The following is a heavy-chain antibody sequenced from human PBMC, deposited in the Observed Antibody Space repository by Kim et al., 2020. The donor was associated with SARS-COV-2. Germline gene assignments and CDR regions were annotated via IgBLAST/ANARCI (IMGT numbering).Heavy chain of an antibody. D-gene: IGHD3-10*01. V-gene: IGHV3-74*01. J-gene: IGHJ5*02. CDR3: ARYMGVSGADL. CDR1: GFTFSGHW. CDR2: IIPDGSAS. Sequence: GGSLTLSCAASGFTFSGHWMHWVRQAPGKGLVWVSRIIPDGSASDYADSVRGRFTISRDNAKNTVYLQMNSLRAEDTAVYYCARYMGVSGADLWGQGALVTVSS.